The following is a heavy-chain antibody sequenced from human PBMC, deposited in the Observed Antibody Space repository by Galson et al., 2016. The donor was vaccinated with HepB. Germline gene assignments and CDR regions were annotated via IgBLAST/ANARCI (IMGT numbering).Heavy chain of an antibody. CDR3: AKEGRVHSGTYSESRSDYFDY. Sequence: SLRLSCAASGFTFSTYAMHWVRQGPGKGLECVAIIPPDGNNQYYADSVTAPFPISRDNSKTTLYLQMSSLTTEDTAVYYWAKEGRVHSGTYSESRSDYFDYWGQGTLVTVSS. J-gene: IGHJ4*02. V-gene: IGHV3-30-3*01. D-gene: IGHD1-26*01. CDR2: IPPDGNNQ. CDR1: GFTFSTYA.